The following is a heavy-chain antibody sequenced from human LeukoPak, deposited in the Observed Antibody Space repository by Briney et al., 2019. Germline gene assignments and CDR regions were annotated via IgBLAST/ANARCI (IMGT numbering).Heavy chain of an antibody. CDR1: GFTFSSYA. Sequence: GGSLRLSCAASGFTFSSYAMTWVRQAPGKGLEWVSVIGRSGGDIQYVYSVKGRFTISRDNSKNTLYLQMNSLRAEDTAVYYCAKYAPPTTVVTRYFDYWGQGTLVTVSS. CDR3: AKYAPPTTVVTRYFDY. CDR2: IGRSGGDI. D-gene: IGHD4-23*01. J-gene: IGHJ4*02. V-gene: IGHV3-23*01.